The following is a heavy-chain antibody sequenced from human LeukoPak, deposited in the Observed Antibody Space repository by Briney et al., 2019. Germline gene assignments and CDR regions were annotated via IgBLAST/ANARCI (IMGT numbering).Heavy chain of an antibody. CDR2: ISGSGGST. CDR1: GFTFSSYA. V-gene: IGHV3-23*01. Sequence: GGSLRPSCAASGFTFSSYAMSWVRQAPGKGLEWVSAISGSGGSTYYADSVKGRFTISRDNSKNTLYLQMNSLRAEDTAVYYCATPDLDYYDSSGYYYHGYYFDYWGQGTLVTVSP. D-gene: IGHD3-22*01. J-gene: IGHJ4*02. CDR3: ATPDLDYYDSSGYYYHGYYFDY.